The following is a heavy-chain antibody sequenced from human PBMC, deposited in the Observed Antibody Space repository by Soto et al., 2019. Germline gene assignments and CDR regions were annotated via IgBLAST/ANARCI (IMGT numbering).Heavy chain of an antibody. V-gene: IGHV3-74*01. D-gene: IGHD3-16*02. CDR3: VRYPRSVGGSYRPDY. Sequence: GGSLRLSCAASGFTFSSYWMHWVRQVPEKGLVWVSRINSDGSITHYADAVKGRFTISRDNVKNTLYLQMNSLRAEDTAVYYCVRYPRSVGGSYRPDYWGQGTLVTVSS. J-gene: IGHJ4*02. CDR1: GFTFSSYW. CDR2: INSDGSIT.